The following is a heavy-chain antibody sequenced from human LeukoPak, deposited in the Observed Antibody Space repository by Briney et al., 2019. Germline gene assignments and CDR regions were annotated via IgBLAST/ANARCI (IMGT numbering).Heavy chain of an antibody. D-gene: IGHD2-8*01. V-gene: IGHV3-74*01. CDR2: INTDGITT. CDR1: GFTFSNYW. J-gene: IGHJ4*02. Sequence: GGSLRLSCAASGFTFSNYWMHWVRQAPGKGLIWVSRINTDGITTNYADSAKGRFTISRDNSKNTLYLQMNSLRAKDTAVYYCARVRMDLSNYFDYWGQGTLVTVSS. CDR3: ARVRMDLSNYFDY.